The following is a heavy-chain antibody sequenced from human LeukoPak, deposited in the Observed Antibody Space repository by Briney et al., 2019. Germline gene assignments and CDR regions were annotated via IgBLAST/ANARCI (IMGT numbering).Heavy chain of an antibody. CDR2: IIPILGIA. V-gene: IGHV1-69*04. CDR1: GGTFSSYA. D-gene: IGHD3-22*01. Sequence: SVKVSCKASGGTFSSYAISWVRQAPGQGLEWMGRIIPILGIANYAQKFQGRVTITADKSTSTAYMELSSLRSEDTAVYYCARDPSYHDSSGYSVFYWGQGTLVTVSS. J-gene: IGHJ4*02. CDR3: ARDPSYHDSSGYSVFY.